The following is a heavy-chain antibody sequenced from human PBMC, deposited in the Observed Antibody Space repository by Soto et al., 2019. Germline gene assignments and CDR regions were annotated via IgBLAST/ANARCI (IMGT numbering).Heavy chain of an antibody. D-gene: IGHD2-2*01. J-gene: IGHJ5*02. V-gene: IGHV1-69*13. CDR1: GGTFSSYA. CDR2: IIPIFGTA. CDR3: ARYHYLGSCSTGGFDP. Sequence: GASVKVSCKASGGTFSSYAISWVRQAPGQGLEWMGGIIPIFGTANYAQKFQGRVTITADESTSTAYMELSSLRSEDTAVYYCARYHYLGSCSTGGFDPWGKCTRVTASS.